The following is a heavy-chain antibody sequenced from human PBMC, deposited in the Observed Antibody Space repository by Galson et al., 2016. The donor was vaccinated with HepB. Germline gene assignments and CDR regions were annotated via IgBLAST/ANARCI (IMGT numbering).Heavy chain of an antibody. CDR1: EFTFSTYS. V-gene: IGHV3-21*01. CDR3: ARGPPPSYGMDV. Sequence: SLRLSCAASEFTFSTYSMNWVRQAPGKGLEWVSSITSDGGYTYYADSARGRFTISRDNAQNSLYLQMNSLRAEDTAVYYCARGPPPSYGMDVGGQGTRVAFPS. CDR2: ITSDGGYT. J-gene: IGHJ6*02.